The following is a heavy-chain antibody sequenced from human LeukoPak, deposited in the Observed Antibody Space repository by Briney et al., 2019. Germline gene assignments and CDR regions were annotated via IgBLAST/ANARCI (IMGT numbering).Heavy chain of an antibody. D-gene: IGHD2-2*01. CDR3: AKLKTGYCSTTSCLNWFGP. CDR2: ISGSEGST. CDR1: GFTFSSDA. Sequence: GGSLRLSCTASGFTFSSDAMSWVRQAPGKGLEWVSTISGSEGSTYYADSVKGRFAISRDTSKNMLSLQMNSLRAEDTAVYYCAKLKTGYCSTTSCLNWFGPWGQGTLVTVSS. V-gene: IGHV3-23*01. J-gene: IGHJ5*02.